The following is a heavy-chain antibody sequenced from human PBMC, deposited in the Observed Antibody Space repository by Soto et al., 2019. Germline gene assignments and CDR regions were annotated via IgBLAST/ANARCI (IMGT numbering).Heavy chain of an antibody. V-gene: IGHV1-69*18. Sequence: QMQVVQSGAELKKPGSSVKVSCKASRGSFSSYGIVWVRQAPGQGLEWMGRIIPVFGTPNYAQRFQGRVTMSVDASRAPAYMELSGPRSEDTALYYCATAGSRDINRGALDIWGQGTMVIVSS. D-gene: IGHD1-26*01. CDR3: ATAGSRDINRGALDI. J-gene: IGHJ3*02. CDR2: IIPVFGTP. CDR1: RGSFSSYG.